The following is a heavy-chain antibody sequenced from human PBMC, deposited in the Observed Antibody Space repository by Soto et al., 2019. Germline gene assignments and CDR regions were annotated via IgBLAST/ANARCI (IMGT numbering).Heavy chain of an antibody. J-gene: IGHJ3*02. Sequence: QVQLVESGGGVVQPGRSLRLSCAASGFTLSSYGMHWVRQAPGKGLEWVAVISYDGSNKYYADSVKGRFTISRDKSKNPLYLQLNRLSAEDTAVYCCANIPYSWNGAEAFDIWGQGTLVTVSS. CDR1: GFTLSSYG. V-gene: IGHV3-30*18. D-gene: IGHD1-1*01. CDR2: ISYDGSNK. CDR3: ANIPYSWNGAEAFDI.